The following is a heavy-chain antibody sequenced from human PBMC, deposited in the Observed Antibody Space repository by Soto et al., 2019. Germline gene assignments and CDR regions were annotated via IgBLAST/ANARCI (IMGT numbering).Heavy chain of an antibody. Sequence: GGSLRLSCAASGFTFSSYGMHWVRQAPGKGLEWVAVIWYDGSNKYYADSVKGRFTISRDNSKNTLYLQMNSLRAEDTAVYYCARDRDYDFWSGYRSRSAFDIWGQGTMVTVSS. CDR2: IWYDGSNK. CDR1: GFTFSSYG. J-gene: IGHJ3*02. D-gene: IGHD3-3*01. CDR3: ARDRDYDFWSGYRSRSAFDI. V-gene: IGHV3-33*01.